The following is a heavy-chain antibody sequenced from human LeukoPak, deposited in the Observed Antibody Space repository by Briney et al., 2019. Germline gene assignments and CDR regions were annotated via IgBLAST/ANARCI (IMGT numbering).Heavy chain of an antibody. CDR2: IIPIFGTA. D-gene: IGHD3-22*01. J-gene: IGHJ4*02. CDR1: GGTFSSYA. CDR3: ARGHDSSGYFDY. Sequence: GASVKVSCKASGGTFSSYAISWVRQAPGQGLEWMGGIIPIFGTANYAQKFQGRVTITADESTSTAYMELSSLRSEDTAVYYCARGHDSSGYFDYWGQGTLVTVSS. V-gene: IGHV1-69*13.